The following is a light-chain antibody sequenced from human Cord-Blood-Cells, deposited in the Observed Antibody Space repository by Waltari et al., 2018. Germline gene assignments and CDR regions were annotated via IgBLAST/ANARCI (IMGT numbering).Light chain of an antibody. CDR3: CSYAGSSTLV. Sequence: QSALTQPASVSGSPGQSITISCTGTSSDVGGYNYVSWYQQHPGKAPKLMIYEVSNRPAGVSNRLAGSKSGNTASLTISGLQAEDEADYYCCSYAGSSTLVFGGGTKLTVL. CDR2: EVS. J-gene: IGLJ2*01. CDR1: SSDVGGYNY. V-gene: IGLV2-14*01.